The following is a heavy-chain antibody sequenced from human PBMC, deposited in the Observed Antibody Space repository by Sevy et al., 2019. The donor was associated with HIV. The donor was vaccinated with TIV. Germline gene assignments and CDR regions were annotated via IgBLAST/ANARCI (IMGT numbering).Heavy chain of an antibody. CDR1: GGSITSLY. D-gene: IGHD1-26*01. J-gene: IGHJ4*02. CDR2: IYYNGHI. Sequence: SETLSLTCTVSGGSITSLYWNWIRQPPGKGLEWIANIYYNGHINYNPSFKSRVTLLLDTYKNQFSLRLSSVTAADTAMYYCAGENAWGRGYSWGQGTLVTVSS. CDR3: AGENAWGRGYS. V-gene: IGHV4-59*11.